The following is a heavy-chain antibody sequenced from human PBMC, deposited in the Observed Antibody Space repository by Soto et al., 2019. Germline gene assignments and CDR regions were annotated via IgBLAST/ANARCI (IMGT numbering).Heavy chain of an antibody. V-gene: IGHV3-30-3*01. Sequence: GGSLRLSCAASGFTFSSYAMHWVRQAPGKGLEWVAVISYDGSNKYYADSVKGRFTISRDNSKNTLYLQMNSLRAEDTAVYYCARDSSSWYFDYWGQGTLVTVS. CDR3: ARDSSSWYFDY. CDR1: GFTFSSYA. CDR2: ISYDGSNK. J-gene: IGHJ4*02. D-gene: IGHD6-13*01.